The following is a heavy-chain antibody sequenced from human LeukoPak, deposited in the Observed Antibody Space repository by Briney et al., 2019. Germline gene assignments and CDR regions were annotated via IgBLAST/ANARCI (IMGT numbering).Heavy chain of an antibody. V-gene: IGHV3-7*01. Sequence: PGGSLRLSCAASGFTFSGYSMNWIRQAPGEGLEWVANIKQDGSEKYYVDSVKGRFTISRDNAKNSLYLQMNSLRAEDTAVYYCAREVGAFDYWGQGTLVTVSS. CDR2: IKQDGSEK. CDR3: AREVGAFDY. J-gene: IGHJ4*02. CDR1: GFTFSGYS. D-gene: IGHD1-26*01.